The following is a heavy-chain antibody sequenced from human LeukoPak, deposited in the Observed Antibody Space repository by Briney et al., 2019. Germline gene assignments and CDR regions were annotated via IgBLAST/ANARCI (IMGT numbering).Heavy chain of an antibody. J-gene: IGHJ4*02. CDR2: ISSSSDHI. CDR3: ARGVVPAAFDY. CDR1: GPTFSSYS. V-gene: IGHV3-21*01. D-gene: IGHD2-2*01. Sequence: PGGSLRLSCAASGPTFSSYSMNWVRQAPGKGLEWVSSISSSSDHIAYADSVKGRFTISRDNAKNALYLQVNSLRAEDTAVYYCARGVVPAAFDYWGQGTLVTVSS.